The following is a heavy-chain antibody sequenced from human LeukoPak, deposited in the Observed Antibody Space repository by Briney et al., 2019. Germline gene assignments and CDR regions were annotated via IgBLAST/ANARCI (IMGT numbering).Heavy chain of an antibody. V-gene: IGHV1-69*04. J-gene: IGHJ1*01. CDR1: GGTFSSYA. D-gene: IGHD2-2*01. CDR3: ARGAIRVVVPAAMKDAEYFQH. Sequence: SVKVSCKASGGTFSSYAISWVRQAPGQGLEWMGRIIPILGIANYAQKFQGRVTITADKSTSTAYMELSSLRSEDTAVYYCARGAIRVVVPAAMKDAEYFQHWGQGTLVTVSS. CDR2: IIPILGIA.